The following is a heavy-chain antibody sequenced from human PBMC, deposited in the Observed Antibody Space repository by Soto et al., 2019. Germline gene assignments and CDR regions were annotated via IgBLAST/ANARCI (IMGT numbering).Heavy chain of an antibody. CDR3: ARDRRWLPRGPNNWLDL. J-gene: IGHJ5*02. CDR2: IYYDGNS. V-gene: IGHV4-30-4*01. D-gene: IGHD5-12*01. Sequence: SETLSLTCTVSGGSINSGDYYWTWVRQPPGKGLEWIGYIYYDGNSQHNPSLKSRVTMSIDTSKNQFSLNLSSVTAADTAVYYCARDRRWLPRGPNNWLDLWGQGTQVTISS. CDR1: GGSINSGDYY.